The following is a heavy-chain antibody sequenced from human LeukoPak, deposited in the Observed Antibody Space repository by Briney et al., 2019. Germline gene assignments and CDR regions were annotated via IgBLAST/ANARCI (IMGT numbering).Heavy chain of an antibody. CDR2: ISTSSRYI. Sequence: GGSLRLSCAASVFTLSTFDMNWVRQAPGKGLEWVSSISTSSRYIYYRDSVKGRFTISRDDAKNSLYLQMNSLTVEDTAVYYCVIADCSGSACYLRHSWFDPWGQGTLVTVSS. J-gene: IGHJ5*02. CDR3: VIADCSGSACYLRHSWFDP. CDR1: VFTLSTFD. D-gene: IGHD2-15*01. V-gene: IGHV3-21*06.